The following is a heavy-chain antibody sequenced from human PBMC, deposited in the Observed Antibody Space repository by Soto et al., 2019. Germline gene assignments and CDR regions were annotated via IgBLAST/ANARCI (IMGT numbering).Heavy chain of an antibody. D-gene: IGHD1-26*01. CDR1: GGSISSYY. Sequence: QVQLQESGPGLVKPSETLSLTCTVSGGSISSYYWSWIRQPPGKGLEWIGYIYYSGSTNYNPSLKSRVTISVDPSKNQFSLKLSSVTAADPAVYYCARGVGPDYWGQGTLVTVSS. CDR3: ARGVGPDY. CDR2: IYYSGST. V-gene: IGHV4-59*01. J-gene: IGHJ4*02.